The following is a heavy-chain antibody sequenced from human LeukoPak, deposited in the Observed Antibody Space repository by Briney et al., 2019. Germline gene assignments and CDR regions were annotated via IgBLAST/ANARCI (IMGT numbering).Heavy chain of an antibody. J-gene: IGHJ5*02. V-gene: IGHV3-11*01. Sequence: LSLTCAVYGGSFSGCYWSWIRQPPGKGLEWVSYISSSGSTIYYADSVKGRFTISRDNAKNSLYLQMNSLRAEDTAFYYCARDQLLHRNWFDPWGQGTLVTVSS. CDR1: GGSFSGCY. CDR2: ISSSGSTI. CDR3: ARDQLLHRNWFDP. D-gene: IGHD3-22*01.